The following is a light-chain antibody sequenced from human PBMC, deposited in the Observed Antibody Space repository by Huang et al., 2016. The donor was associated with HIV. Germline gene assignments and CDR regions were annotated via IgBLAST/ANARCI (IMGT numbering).Light chain of an antibody. V-gene: IGKV1-16*01. CDR3: QQYDNYPRT. CDR1: QDISEY. CDR2: SSS. J-gene: IGKJ2*01. Sequence: DIQMTQSPSSLSASVGDTVTITCRASQDISEYLAWFQQKPGQAPTSLIYSSSTLHPGVPSRFSGSGSGTRFTLTINSLQPEDFATYYCQQYDNYPRTFCQGTKVDIK.